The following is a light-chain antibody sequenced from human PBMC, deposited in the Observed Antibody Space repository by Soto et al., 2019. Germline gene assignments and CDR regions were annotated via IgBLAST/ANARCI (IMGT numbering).Light chain of an antibody. CDR1: QGISSY. V-gene: IGKV1-27*01. CDR3: QKYTNVPT. Sequence: DIQMTQSPSSLSASVGDRVTITCRASQGISSYLACYQQIPGKVPKLLFSAASTFNSGVPSRFSGSGSGTDFTLTISSLQPEDVATYYCQKYTNVPTFGGGTKVEIK. CDR2: AAS. J-gene: IGKJ4*01.